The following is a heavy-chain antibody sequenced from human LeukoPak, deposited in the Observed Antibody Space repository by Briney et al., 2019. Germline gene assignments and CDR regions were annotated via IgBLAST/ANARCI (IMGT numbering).Heavy chain of an antibody. D-gene: IGHD3-3*01. CDR3: ARDLHRITIFGVAQNFDY. CDR1: GGTFSSYA. J-gene: IGHJ4*02. Sequence: SVKVSCKASGGTFSSYAISWVRQAPGQGLEWMGGIIPIFGTANYAQKFQGRVTITADESTSTAYMELRSLRSDDTAVYYCARDLHRITIFGVAQNFDYWGQGTLVTVSS. CDR2: IIPIFGTA. V-gene: IGHV1-69*01.